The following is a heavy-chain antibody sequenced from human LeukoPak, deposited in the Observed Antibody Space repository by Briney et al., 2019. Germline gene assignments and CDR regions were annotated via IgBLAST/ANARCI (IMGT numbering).Heavy chain of an antibody. CDR1: GGSISRYY. V-gene: IGHV4-59*08. J-gene: IGHJ5*02. CDR3: ERQLPIYRDYTGGLFDP. D-gene: IGHD3-16*01. CDR2: IYYSGST. Sequence: PSETLSLTCTVSGGSISRYYWSWIRQPPGQGLEWIGYIYYSGSTNHNPSLKSRVTISVDTSKNQFSLKLSSVTAADTAVYYCERQLPIYRDYTGGLFDPWGQGTLVTVSS.